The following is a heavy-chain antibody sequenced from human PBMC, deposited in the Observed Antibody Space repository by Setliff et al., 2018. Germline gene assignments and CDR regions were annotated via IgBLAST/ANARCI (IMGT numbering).Heavy chain of an antibody. J-gene: IGHJ6*03. CDR3: ATERGLVVSATDYYYYMDV. CDR1: GGTFSSYA. V-gene: IGHV1-69*05. Sequence: ASVKVSCKASGGTFSSYAISWVRQAPGQGLEWMGGVIPIFGTANYAQKFQGRVTITTDESTSTAYMELSSLRSEDTAVYYCATERGLVVSATDYYYYMDVWGKGTTVTSP. CDR2: VIPIFGTA. D-gene: IGHD2-8*02.